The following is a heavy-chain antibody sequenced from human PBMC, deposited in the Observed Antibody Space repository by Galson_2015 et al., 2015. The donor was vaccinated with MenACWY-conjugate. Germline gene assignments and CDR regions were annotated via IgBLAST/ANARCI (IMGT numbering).Heavy chain of an antibody. Sequence: SLRLSCAASGFTFDDYAMHWVRQAPGKGLEWVSGISWNGGTIGYADSVKGRFTISRGNAKNSRYLQMNSLRAEDTAFYYCAKLSTGGGAWGQGTLVTVSS. CDR3: AKLSTGGGA. J-gene: IGHJ5*02. D-gene: IGHD1-14*01. V-gene: IGHV3-9*01. CDR2: ISWNGGTI. CDR1: GFTFDDYA.